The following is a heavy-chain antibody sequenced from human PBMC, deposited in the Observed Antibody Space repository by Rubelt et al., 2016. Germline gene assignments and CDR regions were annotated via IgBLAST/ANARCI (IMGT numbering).Heavy chain of an antibody. V-gene: IGHV7-4-1*02. CDR2: INANTGDP. CDR1: GYTLTTLA. D-gene: IGHD4/OR15-4a*01. J-gene: IGHJ5*02. CDR3: ARGHYGA. Sequence: QVQLVQSGSELKKPGASVKISCKASGYTLTTLAMNWVRQAPGTGLEWMGWINANTGDPTYAQGFTGRFVFSLDTSVNTAYLQISSLQPEDTAVYFCARGHYGAWGQGTLVTVSS.